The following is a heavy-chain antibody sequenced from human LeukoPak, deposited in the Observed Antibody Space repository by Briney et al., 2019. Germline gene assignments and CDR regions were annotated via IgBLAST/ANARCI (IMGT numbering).Heavy chain of an antibody. Sequence: SVKVSCKASGGTFSSYAISWVRQAPGQGLEWMGGIIPIFGTANYAQKFQGRVTITTDESTNTAYMELSSLRSEDTAVYYCAGGYRSSFYNWGQGTLVTVSS. CDR3: AGGYRSSFYN. CDR2: IIPIFGTA. V-gene: IGHV1-69*05. CDR1: GGTFSSYA. D-gene: IGHD6-6*01. J-gene: IGHJ4*02.